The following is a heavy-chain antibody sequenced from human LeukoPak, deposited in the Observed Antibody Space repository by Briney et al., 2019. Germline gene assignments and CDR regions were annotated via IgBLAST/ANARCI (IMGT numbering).Heavy chain of an antibody. Sequence: SVKVSCKASGGTFSSYAISWVRQAPGQGLEWMGGIIPIFGTANYTQKFQGRVTITTDESTSTAYMELSSLRSEDTAVYYCAGRYCSGGSCYSGGFDYWGQGTLVTVSS. J-gene: IGHJ4*02. CDR1: GGTFSSYA. CDR2: IIPIFGTA. V-gene: IGHV1-69*05. D-gene: IGHD2-15*01. CDR3: AGRYCSGGSCYSGGFDY.